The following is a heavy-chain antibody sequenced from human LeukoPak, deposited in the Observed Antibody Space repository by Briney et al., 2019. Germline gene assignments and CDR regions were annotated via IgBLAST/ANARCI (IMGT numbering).Heavy chain of an antibody. CDR1: GFTFSSYA. CDR2: ISGSGGST. Sequence: GGSLRLSCAASGFTFSSYAMSWVRQAPGKGLEWVSAISGSGGSTYYADSVKGRFTISRDNAKNSLYLQINSLRAEDTAVYYCVKPYYFSSGSLTWGRGTLVTVSS. V-gene: IGHV3-23*01. J-gene: IGHJ5*02. CDR3: VKPYYFSSGSLT. D-gene: IGHD3-10*01.